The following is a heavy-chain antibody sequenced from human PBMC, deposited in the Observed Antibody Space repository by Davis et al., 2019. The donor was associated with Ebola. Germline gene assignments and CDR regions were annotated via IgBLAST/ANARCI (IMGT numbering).Heavy chain of an antibody. D-gene: IGHD4/OR15-4a*01. V-gene: IGHV4-59*08. Sequence: MPSETLSLTCTVSGGSIPPYYWSWITQPPGKGLEWIGYIYYSGSTKYNLSLKGRVAISVDTSKNQFSLKLSSVTAADTAVYYCARSYGAAPFDYWGQGTLVTVSS. CDR1: GGSIPPYY. J-gene: IGHJ4*02. CDR3: ARSYGAAPFDY. CDR2: IYYSGST.